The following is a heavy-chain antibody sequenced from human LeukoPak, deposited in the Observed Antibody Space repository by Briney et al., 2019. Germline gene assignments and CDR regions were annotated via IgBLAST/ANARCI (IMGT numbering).Heavy chain of an antibody. D-gene: IGHD6-19*01. CDR2: INSDGSST. CDR1: GFTFSSYW. Sequence: PGGSLRLSCAASGFTFSSYWMHWVLQAPGKGLVWVSRINSDGSSTSYADSVKGRFTISRDNAKNTLYLQMNSLRAEDTAVYYCARVVGSSGWYLGYWGQGTLVTVSS. CDR3: ARVVGSSGWYLGY. V-gene: IGHV3-74*01. J-gene: IGHJ4*02.